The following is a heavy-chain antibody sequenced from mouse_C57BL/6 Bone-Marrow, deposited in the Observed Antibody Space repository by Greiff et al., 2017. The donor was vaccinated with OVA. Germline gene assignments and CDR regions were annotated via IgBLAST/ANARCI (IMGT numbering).Heavy chain of an antibody. J-gene: IGHJ4*01. CDR1: GFSFTSYA. D-gene: IGHD2-3*01. Sequence: QVQLQQSGPGLVAPSQRLSITCTVSGFSFTSYAISWVRQPPGKGLEWLGVIWTGGGTNYNSALKSRLSISKDNSKSQVFLKMNSLQTDDTARYYCARNNDVHYYAMDYWGQGTSVTVSS. CDR3: ARNNDVHYYAMDY. V-gene: IGHV2-9-1*01. CDR2: IWTGGGT.